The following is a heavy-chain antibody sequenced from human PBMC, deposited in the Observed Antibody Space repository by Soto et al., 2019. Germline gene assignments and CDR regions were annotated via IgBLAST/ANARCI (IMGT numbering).Heavy chain of an antibody. Sequence: QVQLVQSGAEVEKPGASVKVSCEASGYTFTTYYIHWVRQAPGQGLEWMGFINPSGGSTSYSQKFQRRVTMTSDTSTSTVYVELSSLRSDDTAVYYCARNKASGLDIWGQGTMVTVAS. CDR3: ARNKASGLDI. V-gene: IGHV1-46*01. CDR2: INPSGGST. J-gene: IGHJ3*02. CDR1: GYTFTTYY. D-gene: IGHD6-25*01.